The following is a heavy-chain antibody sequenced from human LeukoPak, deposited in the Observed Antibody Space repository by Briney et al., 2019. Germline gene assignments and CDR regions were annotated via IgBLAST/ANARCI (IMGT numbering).Heavy chain of an antibody. J-gene: IGHJ4*02. CDR1: GFTFSSYA. CDR3: ARVGASSGWPYYFDS. V-gene: IGHV3-64*01. Sequence: GGSLRLSCAASGFTFSSYAMHWVRQAPGKGLEYVSGISSNGGSTYYANPVKGRFTISRDNSKNTLYFQMGSLRAEDMAVYYCARVGASSGWPYYFDSWGQGTLVTVSS. D-gene: IGHD6-19*01. CDR2: ISSNGGST.